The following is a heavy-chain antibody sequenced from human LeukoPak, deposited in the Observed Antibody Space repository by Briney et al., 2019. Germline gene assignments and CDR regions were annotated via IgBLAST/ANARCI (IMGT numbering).Heavy chain of an antibody. CDR3: ARHLALVMPDY. CDR1: GGSISGTDYY. J-gene: IGHJ4*02. CDR2: IYYSGST. D-gene: IGHD2-21*01. Sequence: PSETLSLTCTVSGGSISGTDYYWGWIRRPPGKGLEWIGSIYYSGSTYYNPSLKSRVTISVDPSKNQFSLKLSSVTAADTAVCYCARHLALVMPDYWGQGTLVTVSS. V-gene: IGHV4-39*01.